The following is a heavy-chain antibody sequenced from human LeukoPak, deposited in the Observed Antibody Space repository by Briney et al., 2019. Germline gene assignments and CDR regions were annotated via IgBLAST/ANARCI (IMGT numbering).Heavy chain of an antibody. Sequence: ASVKVSCKASGYTFTGYYMHWVRQAPGQGLEWVGWINPNSGGTNYAQKFQGRVTMTRDTSINTAYMELSRLRLDDTAVYYCARGYQLPHYYYYYMDVWGEGTTVTVSS. J-gene: IGHJ6*03. CDR3: ARGYQLPHYYYYYMDV. CDR1: GYTFTGYY. D-gene: IGHD2-2*01. CDR2: INPNSGGT. V-gene: IGHV1-2*02.